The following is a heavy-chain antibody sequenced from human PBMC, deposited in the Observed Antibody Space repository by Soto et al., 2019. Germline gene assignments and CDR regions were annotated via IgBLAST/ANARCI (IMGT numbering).Heavy chain of an antibody. CDR1: GYTFTSYG. CDR2: ISAHNCNT. J-gene: IGHJ4*02. V-gene: IGHV1-18*01. CDR3: ARGRYGDY. Sequence: QVHLVQSGAEVKKPGASVKVSCKGSGYTFTSYGITWVRQAPGQGLEWMGWISAHNCNTDYAQKLQGRVTVTRDTSTRTAYMELRSLRSDDTDVYYCARGRYGDYWGQGDLVTVSS. D-gene: IGHD1-1*01.